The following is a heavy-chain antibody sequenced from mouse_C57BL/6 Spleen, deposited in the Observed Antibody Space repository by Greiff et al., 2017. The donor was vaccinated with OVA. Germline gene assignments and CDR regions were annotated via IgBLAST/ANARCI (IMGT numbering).Heavy chain of an antibody. CDR3: TTLLRYQYFDY. J-gene: IGHJ2*01. V-gene: IGHV14-4*01. D-gene: IGHD1-1*01. CDR2: IDPENGDT. Sequence: EVKLQESGAELVRPGASVKLSCTASGFNIKDDYMHWVKQRPEQGLEWIGWIDPENGDTEYASKFQGKATITADTSSNTAYLQLSSLTSEDTAVYYCTTLLRYQYFDYWGQGTTLTVSS. CDR1: GFNIKDDY.